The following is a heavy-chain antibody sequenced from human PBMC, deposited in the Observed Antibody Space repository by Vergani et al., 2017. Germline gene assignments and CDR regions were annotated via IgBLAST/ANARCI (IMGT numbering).Heavy chain of an antibody. D-gene: IGHD2-2*01. J-gene: IGHJ4*02. CDR1: GYSITSANY. CDR3: ARATKDPSRYCSSTSCYALDY. V-gene: IGHV4-38-2*02. Sequence: QLQESGPGLVKPSETVSLTCTVSGYSITSANYWAWIRQSPGKGLEWIGTIHRSGSTYYNPSLKSLGPISVDTSKNQFSLKLSSVTAADTAVYYCARATKDPSRYCSSTSCYALDYWGQGTLVTVSS. CDR2: IHRSGST.